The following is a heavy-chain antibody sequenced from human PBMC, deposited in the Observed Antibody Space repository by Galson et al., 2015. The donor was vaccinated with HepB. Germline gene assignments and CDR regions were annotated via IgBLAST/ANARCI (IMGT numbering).Heavy chain of an antibody. Sequence: SLRLSCAASGFTFRTYGMHWVRQAPGKGLEWVAVIWSDGNHQYYADSVKGRFTFSRDNSKNTLSLQMNSLRAEDTGVYFCVRERGPFDAFDIWGQGTMVTVSS. CDR1: GFTFRTYG. V-gene: IGHV3-33*01. J-gene: IGHJ3*02. CDR2: IWSDGNHQ. CDR3: VRERGPFDAFDI. D-gene: IGHD3-16*01.